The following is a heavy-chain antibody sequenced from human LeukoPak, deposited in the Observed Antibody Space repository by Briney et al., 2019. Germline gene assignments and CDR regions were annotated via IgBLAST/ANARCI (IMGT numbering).Heavy chain of an antibody. D-gene: IGHD2-2*02. CDR3: AKPVVPAAILAPYNWFDP. J-gene: IGHJ5*02. CDR2: ISSSSSTI. Sequence: GGSLRLSCAASGFTFSSYSMNRVRQAPGKGLEWVSYISSSSSTIYYADSVKGRFTISRDNSKNTLYLQMNSLRAEDTAVYYCAKPVVPAAILAPYNWFDPWGQGTLVTVSS. V-gene: IGHV3-48*01. CDR1: GFTFSSYS.